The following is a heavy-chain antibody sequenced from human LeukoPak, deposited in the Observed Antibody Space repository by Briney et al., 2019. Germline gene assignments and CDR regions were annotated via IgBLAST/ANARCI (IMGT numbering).Heavy chain of an antibody. V-gene: IGHV4-39*07. CDR2: IYYSRST. Sequence: KTSETLSLTCTVSGGSISSSSYYWGWIRQPPGKGLEWIGSIYYSRSTYYNPSLKSRVTISVDTSKNQFSLKLSSVTAADTAVYYCARDYAKYYYGSGSYWFDPWGQGTLVTVSS. J-gene: IGHJ5*02. D-gene: IGHD3-10*01. CDR3: ARDYAKYYYGSGSYWFDP. CDR1: GGSISSSSYY.